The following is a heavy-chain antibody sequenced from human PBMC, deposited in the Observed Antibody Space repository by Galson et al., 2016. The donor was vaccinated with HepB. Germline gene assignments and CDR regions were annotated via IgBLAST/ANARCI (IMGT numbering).Heavy chain of an antibody. CDR3: ARHAMRVTAGGPGYFDF. Sequence: WVRQAPGKGLEGIGSIYNSGTTYYNPSLQSRVIISVDTSNNQFSLKLRSVSAPDTAVYYCARHAMRVTAGGPGYFDFWGQGNLVTVSS. V-gene: IGHV4-39*01. J-gene: IGHJ4*02. CDR2: IYNSGTT. D-gene: IGHD6-13*01.